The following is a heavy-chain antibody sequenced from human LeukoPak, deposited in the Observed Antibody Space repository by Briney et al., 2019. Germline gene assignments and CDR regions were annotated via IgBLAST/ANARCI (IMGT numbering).Heavy chain of an antibody. V-gene: IGHV1-69*01. D-gene: IGHD3-9*01. CDR2: IIPIFGTA. CDR1: GGTFSSYA. J-gene: IGHJ4*02. Sequence: SVKVSCKASGGTFSSYAISWARQAPGQGLEWMGGIIPIFGTANYAQKFQGRVTITADESTSTAYMELSSLRSEDTAVYYCARDQRYFDWLAGPRGIFDYWGQGTLVTVSS. CDR3: ARDQRYFDWLAGPRGIFDY.